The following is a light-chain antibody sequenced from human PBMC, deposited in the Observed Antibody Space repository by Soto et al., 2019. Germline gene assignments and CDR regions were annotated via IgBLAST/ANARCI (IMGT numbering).Light chain of an antibody. V-gene: IGKV1-39*01. CDR3: QQSYSSPIT. Sequence: DIQMTQSPSSLSASVGDRATITCRASQSISSYLNWYQQKPGKAPKVLIYAASNLQGGVPSRFSGSGSGTDFTLTISSLQPEDFATYYCQQSYSSPITFGQGHDWRL. CDR1: QSISSY. CDR2: AAS. J-gene: IGKJ5*01.